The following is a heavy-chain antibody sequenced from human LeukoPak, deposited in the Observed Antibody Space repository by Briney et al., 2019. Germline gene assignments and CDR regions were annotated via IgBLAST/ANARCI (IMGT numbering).Heavy chain of an antibody. V-gene: IGHV4-39*07. CDR2: INHSGST. D-gene: IGHD5-18*01. CDR3: SRGGYIYGGHNWFDP. CDR1: GGSIRNSNYF. J-gene: IGHJ5*02. Sequence: SETLSLTCSVSGGSIRNSNYFWAWIRQPPGKGLEWIGEINHSGSTNYNPSLKSRVTISVDTSKNQFSLRLSSVTAADTAVYYCSRGGYIYGGHNWFDPWGQGTLVTVSS.